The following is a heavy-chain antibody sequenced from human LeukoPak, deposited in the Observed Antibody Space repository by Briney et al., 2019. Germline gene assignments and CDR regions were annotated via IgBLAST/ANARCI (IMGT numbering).Heavy chain of an antibody. Sequence: SETLSLTCTVSGGSISSYYWSWIRQPPGKGLEWIGYIYYSGSTNYNPSLKSRVTISVDTSKNQFSLKLSSVTAADTAVYYCARVRIRPDYYYYCGMDVWGQGTTVTVSS. CDR3: ARVRIRPDYYYYCGMDV. D-gene: IGHD2/OR15-2a*01. CDR2: IYYSGST. CDR1: GGSISSYY. J-gene: IGHJ6*02. V-gene: IGHV4-59*01.